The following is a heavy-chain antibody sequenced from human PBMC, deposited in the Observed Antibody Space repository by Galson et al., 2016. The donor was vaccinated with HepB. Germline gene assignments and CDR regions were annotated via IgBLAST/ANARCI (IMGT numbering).Heavy chain of an antibody. D-gene: IGHD1-26*01. Sequence: SLRLSCAASGFTFSIYAMSWVRQAPGKGLEWVSSISISGDRTYYADSVKGHFTISRDNSKNTLYLPMNSLGGEDTAVYYCAKPVYSGSYYRSDYWGQGTLVTVSS. CDR1: GFTFSIYA. CDR3: AKPVYSGSYYRSDY. CDR2: ISISGDRT. J-gene: IGHJ4*02. V-gene: IGHV3-23*01.